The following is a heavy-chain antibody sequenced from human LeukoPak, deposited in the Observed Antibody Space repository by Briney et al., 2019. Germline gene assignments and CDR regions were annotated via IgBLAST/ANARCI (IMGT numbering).Heavy chain of an antibody. Sequence: PSETLSLTCTVSGGSVSSYYWSWIRQPPGKGLEWIGYIHYSGSTNYNPSLKSRVTISVDTSKNQFSLKLRSVTAADTAVYYCARGTVTTLFDYWGQGTLVTVSS. J-gene: IGHJ4*02. CDR1: GGSVSSYY. CDR3: ARGTVTTLFDY. CDR2: IHYSGST. V-gene: IGHV4-59*02. D-gene: IGHD4-17*01.